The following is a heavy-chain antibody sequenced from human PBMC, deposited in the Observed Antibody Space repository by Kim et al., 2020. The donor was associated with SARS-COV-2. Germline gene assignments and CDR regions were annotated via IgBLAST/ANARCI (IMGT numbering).Heavy chain of an antibody. D-gene: IGHD2-15*01. J-gene: IGHJ3*02. V-gene: IGHV1-69*13. CDR1: GGTFSSYA. CDR2: IIPIFGTA. Sequence: SVKVSCKASGGTFSSYAISWVRQAPGQGLEWMGGIIPIFGTANYAQKFQGRVTITADESTSTAYMELSSLRSEDTAVYYCARDQGEHCSGGSCYRLPLGAFDIWGQGTMVTVSS. CDR3: ARDQGEHCSGGSCYRLPLGAFDI.